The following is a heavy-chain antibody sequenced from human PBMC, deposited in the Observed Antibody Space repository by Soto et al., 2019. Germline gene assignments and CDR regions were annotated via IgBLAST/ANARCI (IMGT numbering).Heavy chain of an antibody. CDR3: AKGVVIEGYYYYYMDV. D-gene: IGHD3-22*01. CDR2: ISGSGVTT. V-gene: IGHV3-23*01. CDR1: GFTFSTYA. J-gene: IGHJ6*03. Sequence: GGSLRLSCAASGFTFSTYAMKWVRQAPGKGLEWVSRISGSGVTTYYADSVKGRFTISRDNSKDTLYLLMNSLRVEDTAVYYCAKGVVIEGYYYYYMDVWGKGTTVTVSS.